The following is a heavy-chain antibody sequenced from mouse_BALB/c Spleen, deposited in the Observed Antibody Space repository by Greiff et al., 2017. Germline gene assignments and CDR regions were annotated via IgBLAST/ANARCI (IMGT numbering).Heavy chain of an antibody. V-gene: IGHV5-6-3*01. CDR3: AREGTTVVAPFDY. D-gene: IGHD1-1*01. CDR1: GFTFSSYG. J-gene: IGHJ2*01. CDR2: INSNGGST. Sequence: EVKLVESGGGLVQPGGSLKLSCAASGFTFSSYGMSWVRQTSDKRLELVATINSNGGSTYYPDSVKGRFTISRDNAKNTLYLQMSSLKSEDTAMYYCAREGTTVVAPFDYWGQGTTLTVSS.